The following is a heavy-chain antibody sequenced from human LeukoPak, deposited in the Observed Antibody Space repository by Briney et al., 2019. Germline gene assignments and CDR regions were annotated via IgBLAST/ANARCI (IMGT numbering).Heavy chain of an antibody. Sequence: SVKVSCKASGGTFSSYAISWVRQAPGQGLEWMGGIIPIFGTANYAQKFQGRVTITTDESTSTAYMELSSLRSEDTAVYYCARAQWVESAGYWTAIVATITAFDYWGQGTLVTVSS. CDR3: ARAQWVESAGYWTAIVATITAFDY. CDR1: GGTFSSYA. CDR2: IIPIFGTA. J-gene: IGHJ4*02. D-gene: IGHD5-12*01. V-gene: IGHV1-69*05.